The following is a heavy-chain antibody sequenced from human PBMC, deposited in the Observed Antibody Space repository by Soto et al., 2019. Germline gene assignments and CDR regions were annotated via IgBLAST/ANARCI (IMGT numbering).Heavy chain of an antibody. D-gene: IGHD6-19*01. CDR2: INAGNGNT. CDR1: GYTFTSYA. V-gene: IGHV1-3*01. J-gene: IGHJ5*02. CDR3: ARQGTAVAGVNWFDP. Sequence: ASVKVSCKASGYTFTSYAMHWVRQAPGQRLEWMGWINAGNGNTKYSQKFQGRVTITRDTSASTAYMELSSLRSEDTAVYYCARQGTAVAGVNWFDPWGQGTLVTVS.